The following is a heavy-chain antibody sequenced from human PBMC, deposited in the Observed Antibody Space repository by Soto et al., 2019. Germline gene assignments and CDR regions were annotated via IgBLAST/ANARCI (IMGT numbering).Heavy chain of an antibody. D-gene: IGHD6-19*01. V-gene: IGHV3-11*06. CDR3: ARGGLYSSGWYAVNWFDP. CDR1: GFTFSDYY. J-gene: IGHJ5*02. Sequence: QVQLVESGGGLVKPGGSLRLSCAASGFTFSDYYMSWIRQAPGKGLEWVSYISSSSSYTNYADSVKGRLTISRDNAKNSLYLQMNSLRAEDTAVYYCARGGLYSSGWYAVNWFDPWGQGTLVTVSS. CDR2: ISSSSSYT.